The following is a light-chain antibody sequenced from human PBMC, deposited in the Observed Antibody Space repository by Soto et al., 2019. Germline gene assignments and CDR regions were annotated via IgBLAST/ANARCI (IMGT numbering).Light chain of an antibody. V-gene: IGLV2-14*01. J-gene: IGLJ1*01. CDR2: QVT. CDR3: NSYSSTSFYV. CDR1: GSDIATFNY. Sequence: QSVLAQPASVSGSPGQSITISCTGSGSDIATFNYVSWYQQYPGKAPKLLIYQVTSRASGVSHRFSGSKSGNTVALTISGLQPEDEAEYYCNSYSSTSFYVFGTGTKVTVL.